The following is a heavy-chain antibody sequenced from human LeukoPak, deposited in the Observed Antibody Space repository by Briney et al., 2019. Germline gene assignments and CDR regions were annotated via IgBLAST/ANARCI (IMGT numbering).Heavy chain of an antibody. D-gene: IGHD4-17*01. CDR3: ARTSPTVTTMED. Sequence: ASVKVSCKASGYTFTGYYMHWVRQAPGQGLEWMGRINPNSGGTNYAQKFQGRVTMTRDTSISTAYMKLSRLRSDDTAVYYCARTSPTVTTMEDWGQGTLVTVSS. J-gene: IGHJ4*02. CDR1: GYTFTGYY. CDR2: INPNSGGT. V-gene: IGHV1-2*06.